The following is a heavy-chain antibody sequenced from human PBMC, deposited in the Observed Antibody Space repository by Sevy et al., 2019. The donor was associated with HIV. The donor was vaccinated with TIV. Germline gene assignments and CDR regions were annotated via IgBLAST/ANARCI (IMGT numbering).Heavy chain of an antibody. CDR2: ISSSGSTI. CDR1: GFSFSDYY. Sequence: GGSLRLSCAASGFSFSDYYMSWIRQAPGKGLEWISYISSSGSTIYYADSVKGRFTISRDNAKSSLYLQMNSLRAEDRAVYYCARGGYTRGGLQRRGYFDYWGQGTLVTVSS. CDR3: ARGGYTRGGLQRRGYFDY. V-gene: IGHV3-11*01. J-gene: IGHJ4*02. D-gene: IGHD1-1*01.